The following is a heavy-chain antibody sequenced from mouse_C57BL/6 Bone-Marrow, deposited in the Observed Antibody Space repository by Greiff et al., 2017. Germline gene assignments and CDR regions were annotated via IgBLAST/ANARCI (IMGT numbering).Heavy chain of an antibody. CDR1: GYTFTSYW. CDR3: AKSDYDGGDYGDAVDY. V-gene: IGHV1-69*01. CDR2: IDPSDSYT. Sequence: VQLQQPGAELVRPGASVKLSCKASGYTFTSYWMHWVKQRPGQGLEWIGEIDPSDSYTNYNQKFKGKSTLTVDKSSSTAYMQLSSLTSEDSAVXNCAKSDYDGGDYGDAVDYWGQGTTGTVSS. D-gene: IGHD2-13*01. J-gene: IGHJ4*01.